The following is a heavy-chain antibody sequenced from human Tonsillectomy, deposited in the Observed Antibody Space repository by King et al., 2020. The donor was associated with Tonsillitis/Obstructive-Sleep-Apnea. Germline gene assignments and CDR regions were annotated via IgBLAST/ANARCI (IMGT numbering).Heavy chain of an antibody. CDR2: SSAYNGDT. CDR1: GYTFTSYA. CDR3: AGVSAFAWELLPVDP. D-gene: IGHD1-26*01. J-gene: IGHJ5*02. Sequence: VQLVESGAEVKKPGASVKVSCKASGYTFTSYAIICVRQAPGQGLEWMGWSSAYNGDTNYAQKLQGRVTMTTDTSTNTAYMQLRSLRSDDTAVYYCAGVSAFAWELLPVDPWGQGTLVTVSS. V-gene: IGHV1-18*01.